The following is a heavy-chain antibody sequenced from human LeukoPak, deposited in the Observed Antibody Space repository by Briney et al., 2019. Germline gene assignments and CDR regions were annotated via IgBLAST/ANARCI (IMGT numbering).Heavy chain of an antibody. V-gene: IGHV4-39*07. CDR3: ARVTDGYNLLDY. D-gene: IGHD5-24*01. J-gene: IGHJ4*02. CDR1: GGSISSSSYY. Sequence: PPETLSLTCTVSGGSISSSSYYWGWIRQPPGKGLEWIGSIYYSGSTYYNPSLKSRVTISVDTSKNQFSLKLSSVTAADTAVYYCARVTDGYNLLDYWGQGTLVTVSS. CDR2: IYYSGST.